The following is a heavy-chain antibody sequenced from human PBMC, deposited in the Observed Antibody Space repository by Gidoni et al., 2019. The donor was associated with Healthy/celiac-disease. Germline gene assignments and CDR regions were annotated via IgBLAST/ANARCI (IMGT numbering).Heavy chain of an antibody. J-gene: IGHJ4*02. CDR1: GFTFSSYA. CDR2: ISYDGSNK. D-gene: IGHD6-19*01. CDR3: ASKSSGWVDY. Sequence: QVQLVESGGGVVQPGRSLRLACAASGFTFSSYAMHWVRQAPGKGLEWVAVISYDGSNKYYADSVKGRFTISRDNSKNTLYLQMNSLRAEDTAVYYCASKSSGWVDYWGQGTLVTVSS. V-gene: IGHV3-30-3*01.